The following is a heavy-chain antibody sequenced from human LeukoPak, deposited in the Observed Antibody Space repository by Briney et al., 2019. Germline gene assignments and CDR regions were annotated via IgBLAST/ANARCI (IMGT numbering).Heavy chain of an antibody. J-gene: IGHJ6*03. CDR1: EYTFTGYY. D-gene: IGHD6-13*01. CDR2: INPNGGGT. V-gene: IGHV1-2*02. Sequence: GASVKVSCKASEYTFTGYYMHWVRQAPGQGLEWMGWINPNGGGTNYAQKFQGRVTMTRDTSISTAYMELSRLRSDDTAVYYCARDAIAAAGTQLPYYYYYMDVWGKGTTVTISS. CDR3: ARDAIAAAGTQLPYYYYYMDV.